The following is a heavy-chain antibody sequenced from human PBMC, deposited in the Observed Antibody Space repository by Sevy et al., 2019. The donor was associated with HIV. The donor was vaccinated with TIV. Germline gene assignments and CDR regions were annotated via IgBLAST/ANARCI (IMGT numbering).Heavy chain of an antibody. CDR1: GGSISSYY. CDR3: ARDGYGDYGLPYYYGYGMDV. J-gene: IGHJ6*02. D-gene: IGHD4-17*01. Sequence: SETLSLTCTVSGGSISSYYWSWIRQPAGKGLEWIGRIYTSGSTNYNPSLKSRVTMSVDTSRNQFSLKLSSVTAADTAVYYGARDGYGDYGLPYYYGYGMDVWGQGTTVTVSS. V-gene: IGHV4-4*07. CDR2: IYTSGST.